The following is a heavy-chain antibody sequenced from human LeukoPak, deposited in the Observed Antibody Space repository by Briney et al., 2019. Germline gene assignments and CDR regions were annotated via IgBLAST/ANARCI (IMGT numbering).Heavy chain of an antibody. Sequence: SVKVSCKASGGTFSSYAISWVRQAPGQGLEWMGGIIPIFGTANYAQKFQGRVTITADKSTSTAYMEPSSLRSEDTAVYYCARWGTTGINYYYYGMDVWGKGTTVTVSS. D-gene: IGHD1-1*01. CDR1: GGTFSSYA. CDR2: IIPIFGTA. V-gene: IGHV1-69*06. CDR3: ARWGTTGINYYYYGMDV. J-gene: IGHJ6*04.